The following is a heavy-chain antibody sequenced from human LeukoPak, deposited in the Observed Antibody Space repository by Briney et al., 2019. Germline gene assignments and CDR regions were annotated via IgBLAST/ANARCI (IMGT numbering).Heavy chain of an antibody. D-gene: IGHD1-26*01. CDR2: INSDGTGT. V-gene: IGHV3-74*01. Sequence: GGSLRLSCAASGFTFSSYWMHWVRQAPGKGLVWVSRINSDGTGTTYADSVKGRFTISSDNAKNTVYLQMNSLRAEDTAVYYCARDSTFVSGSSGAHWGQGTLVTVSS. CDR1: GFTFSSYW. J-gene: IGHJ4*02. CDR3: ARDSTFVSGSSGAH.